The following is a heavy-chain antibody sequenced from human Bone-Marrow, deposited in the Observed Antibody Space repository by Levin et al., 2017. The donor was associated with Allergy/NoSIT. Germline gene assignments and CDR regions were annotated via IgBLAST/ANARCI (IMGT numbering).Heavy chain of an antibody. D-gene: IGHD3-10*01. CDR1: GFTFTTFW. V-gene: IGHV3-7*04. J-gene: IGHJ4*02. Sequence: GESLKISCTASGFTFTTFWMSWVRQAPGKGLEWVANIKQDGSEKYYADSVRGRFTVSRDNANNSVCLQMSSLRAEDTAVYYCARSSGGYFDSWGQGTLVTVSS. CDR3: ARSSGGYFDS. CDR2: IKQDGSEK.